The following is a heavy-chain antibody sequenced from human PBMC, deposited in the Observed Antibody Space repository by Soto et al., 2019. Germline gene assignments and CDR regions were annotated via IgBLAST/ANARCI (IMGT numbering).Heavy chain of an antibody. CDR1: GGTFSSYA. Sequence: GASVKVSCKASGGTFSSYAISWVRQAPGQGLEWMGGIIPIFGTANYAQKFQGRVTIAADESTSTAYMELSSLRSEDTAVYYCARDRSVGDWYFDLWGRGTLVTVSS. J-gene: IGHJ2*01. CDR3: ARDRSVGDWYFDL. D-gene: IGHD1-26*01. V-gene: IGHV1-69*13. CDR2: IIPIFGTA.